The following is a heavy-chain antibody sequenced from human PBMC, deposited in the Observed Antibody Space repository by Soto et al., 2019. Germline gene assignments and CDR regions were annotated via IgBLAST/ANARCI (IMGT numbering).Heavy chain of an antibody. CDR3: AKDHNFDSSAYYGARFDF. Sequence: EVQLLESGGGLIKRGGSLRLSCAASGFTFSSSAMNWVRQAPGKGLEWVSSISGSGASSYYADSVKGRFTISRDNSKNTVYLRMNSLRAEDTAIYYCAKDHNFDSSAYYGARFDFWGQGTLVTVSS. CDR2: ISGSGASS. V-gene: IGHV3-23*01. CDR1: GFTFSSSA. D-gene: IGHD3-22*01. J-gene: IGHJ4*02.